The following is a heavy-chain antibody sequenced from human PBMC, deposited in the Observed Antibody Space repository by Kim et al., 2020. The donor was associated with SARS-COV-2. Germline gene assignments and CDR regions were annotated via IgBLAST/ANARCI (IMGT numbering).Heavy chain of an antibody. J-gene: IGHJ4*02. Sequence: GGSLRLSCAASGFTFSSYWMSWVRQAPGKGLEWVANIKQDGSEKYYVDSVKGRFTISRDNAKNSLYLQMNSLRAEDTAVYYCARATTKHYYDSSGYDYWGQGTLVTVSS. D-gene: IGHD3-22*01. CDR2: IKQDGSEK. CDR1: GFTFSSYW. CDR3: ARATTKHYYDSSGYDY. V-gene: IGHV3-7*01.